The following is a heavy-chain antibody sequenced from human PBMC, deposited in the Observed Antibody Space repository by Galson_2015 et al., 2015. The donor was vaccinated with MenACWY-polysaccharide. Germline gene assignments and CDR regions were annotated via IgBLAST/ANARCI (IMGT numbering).Heavy chain of an antibody. CDR1: GFTFSSYA. Sequence: SLRLSCAASGFTFSSYAMNWVRRAPGKGLEWVSAISNSGGSTYYADSVKGRFTISRDNAKNTLFLQMNSLRAEDTAVYYCAKDKRGGSYCANPKSDYGCQVTLFTVSS. D-gene: IGHD1-26*01. V-gene: IGHV3-23*01. CDR3: AKDKRGGSYCANPKSDY. J-gene: IGHJ4*02. CDR2: ISNSGGST.